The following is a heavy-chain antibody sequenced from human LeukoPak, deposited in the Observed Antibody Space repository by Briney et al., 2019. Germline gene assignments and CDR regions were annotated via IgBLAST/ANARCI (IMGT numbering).Heavy chain of an antibody. Sequence: QSGGSLRLSCAASGFTFSTYCMSWVRQAPGKGLEWVANIKKDGSEKHYVDSVDGRFIISRDDAKNSLYLQMNSLRADDTAVYYCARSSDDPWSGERFHFWGQGTLVTVSS. J-gene: IGHJ4*02. CDR3: ARSSDDPWSGERFHF. D-gene: IGHD3-3*01. CDR1: GFTFSTYC. V-gene: IGHV3-7*01. CDR2: IKKDGSEK.